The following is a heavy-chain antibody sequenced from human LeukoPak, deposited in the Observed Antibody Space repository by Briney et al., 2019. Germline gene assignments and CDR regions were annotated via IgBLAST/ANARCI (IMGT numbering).Heavy chain of an antibody. CDR3: ARGLDCGGDCYHGGFDY. CDR2: IYYSGTT. D-gene: IGHD2-21*02. J-gene: IGHJ4*02. V-gene: IGHV4-39*07. Sequence: SETLSLTCTVSGGSISSSSYYWGWIRQPPGKGLEWIGSIYYSGTTYYNPSLKSRVTISVDTSKNQFSLKLSSVTAADTAVYYCARGLDCGGDCYHGGFDYWGQGTLVTVSS. CDR1: GGSISSSSYY.